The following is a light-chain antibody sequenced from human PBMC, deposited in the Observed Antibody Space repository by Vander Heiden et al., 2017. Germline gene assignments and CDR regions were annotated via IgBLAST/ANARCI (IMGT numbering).Light chain of an antibody. CDR2: GAA. CDR1: QSVSSSY. Sequence: DIVFAPSPGTLSLYPGERATLACRASQSVSSSYLAWYQQKPGQAPRLLIYGAASRATGIPDRFSGSGSGTDFTLTISRLEPEDFAVYYCQQNGSSPITFGQGTRLEIK. CDR3: QQNGSSPIT. V-gene: IGKV3-20*01. J-gene: IGKJ5*01.